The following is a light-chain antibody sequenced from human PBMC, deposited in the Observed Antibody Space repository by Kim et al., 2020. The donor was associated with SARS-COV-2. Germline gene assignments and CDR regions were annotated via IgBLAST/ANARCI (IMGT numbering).Light chain of an antibody. CDR3: SSFTTSSTFV. CDR1: SSDIGAYDY. V-gene: IGLV2-14*03. J-gene: IGLJ1*01. CDR2: DVN. Sequence: QSALTQPASVSGSPGQSVTISCTGTSSDIGAYDYVSWFQQYPGKAPKLMIYDVNKWPSGSGVSDRFSGSKSGNTASLTISGLQTEDEADYYCSSFTTSSTFVFGTGTKVTVL.